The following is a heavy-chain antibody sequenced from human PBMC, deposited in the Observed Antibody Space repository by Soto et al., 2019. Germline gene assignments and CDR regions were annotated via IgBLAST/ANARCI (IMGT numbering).Heavy chain of an antibody. V-gene: IGHV3-23*01. CDR2: ISDSGGST. J-gene: IGHJ6*02. CDR3: ARYLYGYSYYGMDV. Sequence: EVRLLESGGGLVQPGGSLRLSCAASGLTFSNHAMSWVRQAPGKGLEWVSTISDSGGSTYYSDSAKGRFIISRDNSKSTLYLQMNSLGAEDSAVYYCARYLYGYSYYGMDVWGQGTTVTVSS. CDR1: GLTFSNHA. D-gene: IGHD2-21*01.